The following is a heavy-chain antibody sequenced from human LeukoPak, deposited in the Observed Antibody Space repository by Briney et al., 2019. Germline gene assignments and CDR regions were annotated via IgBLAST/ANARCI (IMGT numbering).Heavy chain of an antibody. CDR2: ISYDGSNK. D-gene: IGHD2-2*03. CDR3: ARASWISTADAVC. J-gene: IGHJ4*02. V-gene: IGHV3-30*03. CDR1: GFTFSSYG. Sequence: GGSLRLSCAASGFTFSSYGMHWVRQAPGKGLEWVAVISYDGSNKYYADSVKGRFTLSRDDSRNTVYLQLNNLRAEDTAIYYCARASWISTADAVCWGQGTQVTVSS.